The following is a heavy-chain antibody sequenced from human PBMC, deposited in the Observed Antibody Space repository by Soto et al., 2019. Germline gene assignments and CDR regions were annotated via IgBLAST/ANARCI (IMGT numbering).Heavy chain of an antibody. CDR1: GGTLSDHG. Sequence: QVQLEQSGAEVKKPGSSVKISCKASGGTLSDHGVSWLRQAPGQGLEWVGGTIPVFNTANYAPKFQGRVTIAADKSTNIAYMKLGSLRSDDTAFYYCARGVYGSGNYYTGPSAFDIWGQGTLVIVSS. J-gene: IGHJ3*02. CDR3: ARGVYGSGNYYTGPSAFDI. CDR2: TIPVFNTA. D-gene: IGHD3-10*01. V-gene: IGHV1-69*06.